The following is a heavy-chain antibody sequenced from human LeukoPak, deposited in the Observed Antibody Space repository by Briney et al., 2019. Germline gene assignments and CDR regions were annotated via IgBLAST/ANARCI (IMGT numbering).Heavy chain of an antibody. CDR1: GFTFSSYG. CDR3: AHRKATSWAHDY. CDR2: IRYDGSDK. Sequence: PGGSLRLSCAASGFTFSSYGMHWARQAPGKGLEWVAFIRYDGSDKYYADSVKGRFTISRDNSKNTLNLQMNSLRAEDTAVYYCAHRKATSWAHDYWGQGTLVTVSS. D-gene: IGHD2-2*01. J-gene: IGHJ4*02. V-gene: IGHV3-30*02.